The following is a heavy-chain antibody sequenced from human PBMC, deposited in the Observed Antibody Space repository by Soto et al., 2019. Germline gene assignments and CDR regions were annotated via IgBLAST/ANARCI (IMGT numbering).Heavy chain of an antibody. CDR1: GYTFTSYD. V-gene: IGHV1-8*01. Sequence: QVQLVQSGAEVKKPGASVKVSCKASGYTFTSYDINWVRQATGQGLEWMGWMNPNSGNTGYAQKFQGRVTMTRNSSMSTAYMEMSSLRAEDTAVYYCARVGYSSGCPFDYWGQGTLVPVSS. D-gene: IGHD3-22*01. J-gene: IGHJ4*02. CDR3: ARVGYSSGCPFDY. CDR2: MNPNSGNT.